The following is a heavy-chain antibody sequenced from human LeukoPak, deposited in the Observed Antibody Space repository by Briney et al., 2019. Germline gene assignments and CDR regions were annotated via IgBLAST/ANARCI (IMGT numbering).Heavy chain of an antibody. J-gene: IGHJ4*02. CDR3: ARDVEQWLVRAYYFDY. CDR2: ISSGSSTI. V-gene: IGHV3-48*01. CDR1: GFTLSSYS. D-gene: IGHD6-19*01. Sequence: PGGSLRLSCATSGFTLSSYSMNWVPQAPGKGLEWVSYISSGSSTIYYADSVKGRFTISRDNAKNSLYLQMNSLRAEDTAVYYCARDVEQWLVRAYYFDYWGQGTLVTVSS.